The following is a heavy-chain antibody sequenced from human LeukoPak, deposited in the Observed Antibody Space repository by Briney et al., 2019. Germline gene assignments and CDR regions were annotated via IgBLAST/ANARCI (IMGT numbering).Heavy chain of an antibody. Sequence: ASVKVSCKASGYTFTGYYMHWVRQAPGQGLEWMGWISAYNGNTNYAQKLQGRVTMTTDTSTSTAYMELRSLRSDDTAVYYCARQFSTYYYDSSGYLYWGQGTLVTVSS. V-gene: IGHV1-18*04. CDR1: GYTFTGYY. CDR2: ISAYNGNT. D-gene: IGHD3-22*01. CDR3: ARQFSTYYYDSSGYLY. J-gene: IGHJ4*02.